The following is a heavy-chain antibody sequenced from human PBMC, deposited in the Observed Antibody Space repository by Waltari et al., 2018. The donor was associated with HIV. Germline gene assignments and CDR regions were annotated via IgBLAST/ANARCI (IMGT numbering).Heavy chain of an antibody. CDR1: GFTFDDYA. V-gene: IGHV3-9*01. CDR3: AKETYYYGSGIYYYYYYGMDV. J-gene: IGHJ6*02. D-gene: IGHD3-10*01. Sequence: EVQLVESGGGLVQPGRSLRLSCAASGFTFDDYALPWFRQAPGKGLEWVSGISWNSGSIGYADSVKGRFTISRDNAKNSLYLQMNSLRAEDTALYYCAKETYYYGSGIYYYYYYGMDVWGQGTTVTVSS. CDR2: ISWNSGSI.